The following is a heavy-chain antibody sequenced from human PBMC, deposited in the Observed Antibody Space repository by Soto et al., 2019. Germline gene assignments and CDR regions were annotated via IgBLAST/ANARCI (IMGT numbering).Heavy chain of an antibody. Sequence: EVQLVESGGGLVQPGGSLRLSCAASGFTFSSYSMNWVRQAPGKGLEWVSYISSSSSTIYYADSVKGRFTISRDHAKNSLYLPINTLRAEDTAVYYCARHPERIAEIGWFDPWGQGTLVTVSS. D-gene: IGHD6-13*01. CDR2: ISSSSSTI. CDR1: GFTFSSYS. CDR3: ARHPERIAEIGWFDP. V-gene: IGHV3-48*01. J-gene: IGHJ5*02.